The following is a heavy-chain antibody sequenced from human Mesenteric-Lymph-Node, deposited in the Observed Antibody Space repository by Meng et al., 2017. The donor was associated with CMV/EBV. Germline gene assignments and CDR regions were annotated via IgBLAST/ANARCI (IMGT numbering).Heavy chain of an antibody. CDR2: ISGSGGST. V-gene: IGHV3-23*01. D-gene: IGHD3-3*01. CDR1: GFTFDDYA. J-gene: IGHJ4*02. CDR3: AKDLKYYDFWSGYPQVDY. Sequence: GESLKISCAASGFTFDDYAMHWVRQAPGKGLEWVSAISGSGGSTYYADSVKGRFTISRDNSKNTLYLQMNSLRAEDTAVYYCAKDLKYYDFWSGYPQVDYWGQGTLVTVSS.